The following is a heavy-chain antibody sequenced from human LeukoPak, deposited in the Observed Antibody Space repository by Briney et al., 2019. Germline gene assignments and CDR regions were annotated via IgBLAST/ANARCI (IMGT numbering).Heavy chain of an antibody. CDR3: ARSITIFGVVANYFDP. Sequence: GGSVRLSRAASGFTVSSSYMSWVRQAPGKGLEWVSTIYSSGSTFYADSVKGRFTISRDNPKSTVYLQINSLRAEDTAVYYCARSITIFGVVANYFDPWGQGTLVTVSS. CDR1: GFTVSSSY. CDR2: IYSSGST. D-gene: IGHD3-3*01. V-gene: IGHV3-53*01. J-gene: IGHJ5*02.